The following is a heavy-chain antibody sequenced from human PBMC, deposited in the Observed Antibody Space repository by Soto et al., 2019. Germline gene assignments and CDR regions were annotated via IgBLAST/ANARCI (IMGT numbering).Heavy chain of an antibody. Sequence: EVQLVESGGGLVQPGGSLRVSCAASGVTLRSHRIHWVRQAPGKGLELVSRIDTDGGGTSYADSVKGRFTISTDNAKNTVYLQMNGLRAEDTAVYYCATVFDLWGQGTLVTVSS. CDR2: IDTDGGGT. J-gene: IGHJ5*02. CDR1: GVTLRSHR. CDR3: ATVFDL. V-gene: IGHV3-74*01.